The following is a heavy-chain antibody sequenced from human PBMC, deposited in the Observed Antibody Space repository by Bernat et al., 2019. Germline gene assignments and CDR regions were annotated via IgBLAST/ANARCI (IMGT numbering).Heavy chain of an antibody. J-gene: IGHJ5*02. CDR2: ISSSSSYI. CDR3: ARFPMVRGVIRFDP. Sequence: EVQLVESGGGLVKPGGSLRLSCAASGFTFSSYSMNWVRQAPGKGLEWVSSISSSSSYIYYADSVKGRFTISRDNAKNSLYLQMNSLRAEDTAVYYCARFPMVRGVIRFDPWGQGTLVTVSS. CDR1: GFTFSSYS. D-gene: IGHD3-10*01. V-gene: IGHV3-21*01.